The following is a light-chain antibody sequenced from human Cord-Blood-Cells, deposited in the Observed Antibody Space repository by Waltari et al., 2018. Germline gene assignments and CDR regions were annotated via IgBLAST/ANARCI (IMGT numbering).Light chain of an antibody. Sequence: DIVLTQSPDSLAVSLGERATINCKSSQGVLYSSNNKNYLAWYQQKPGQPPKLLLYWASTRESGVPDRFSGSGSGTDFTLTISSLQAEDVAVYYCQQYYSTPFTFGPGTKVDIK. CDR1: QGVLYSSNNKNY. J-gene: IGKJ3*01. CDR3: QQYYSTPFT. CDR2: WAS. V-gene: IGKV4-1*01.